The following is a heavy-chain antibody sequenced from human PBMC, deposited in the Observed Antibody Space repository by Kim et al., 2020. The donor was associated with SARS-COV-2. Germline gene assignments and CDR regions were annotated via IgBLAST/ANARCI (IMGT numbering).Heavy chain of an antibody. V-gene: IGHV4-59*01. CDR2: VYDSVTT. J-gene: IGHJ4*02. CDR3: ARGNGYYYYFDF. CDR1: GGSITNYY. Sequence: SETLSLTCTVSGGSITNYYWTWIRQSPGKGLEWIGFVYDSVTTLYNPSLKSRVTLSLDASKNQFSLKLYFMTAADTATYYCARGNGYYYYFDFWGPGTLATVSS. D-gene: IGHD1-26*01.